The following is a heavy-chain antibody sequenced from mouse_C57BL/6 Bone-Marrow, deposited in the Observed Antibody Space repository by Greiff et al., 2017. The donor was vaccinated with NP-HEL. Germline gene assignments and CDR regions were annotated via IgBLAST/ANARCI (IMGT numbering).Heavy chain of an antibody. D-gene: IGHD2-4*01. Sequence: VQLKQSGAELVKPGASVKLSCTASGFNINGYYMHWVKQRTEQGLEWIGRIDPEDGETKYAPKFQGKATITADTSSHTAYLQLSSLTSEDTAVYYRASPPYDYDVYYAMDYWGKGTSVTVSS. V-gene: IGHV14-2*01. CDR2: IDPEDGET. CDR1: GFNINGYY. J-gene: IGHJ4*01. CDR3: ASPPYDYDVYYAMDY.